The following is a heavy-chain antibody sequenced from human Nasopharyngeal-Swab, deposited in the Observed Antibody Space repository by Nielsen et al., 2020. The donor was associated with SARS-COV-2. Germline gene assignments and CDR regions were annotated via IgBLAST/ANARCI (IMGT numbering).Heavy chain of an antibody. J-gene: IGHJ6*03. D-gene: IGHD3-22*01. CDR2: ISSSSYI. Sequence: GGSLRLSCAASGFTFSSYSMNWVRQAPGKGLEWVSSISSSSYIYYADSVKGRFTISRDNAKNSLYLQMNSLRAEDTAVYYCARENYYDSSGKAYYYYMDVWGKGTTVTVSS. V-gene: IGHV3-21*01. CDR1: GFTFSSYS. CDR3: ARENYYDSSGKAYYYYMDV.